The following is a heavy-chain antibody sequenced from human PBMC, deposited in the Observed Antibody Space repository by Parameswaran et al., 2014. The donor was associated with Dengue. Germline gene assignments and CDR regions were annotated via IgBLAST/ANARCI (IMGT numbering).Heavy chain of an antibody. Sequence: WIRQPPGKALEWLAHIFSNDEKSYSTSLKSRLTISKDTSKSQVVLTMTNMDPVDTATYYCAGEIRGVKQDWGQGTLVTVSS. V-gene: IGHV2-26*01. D-gene: IGHD3-10*01. CDR2: IFSNDEK. CDR3: AGEIRGVKQD. J-gene: IGHJ4*02.